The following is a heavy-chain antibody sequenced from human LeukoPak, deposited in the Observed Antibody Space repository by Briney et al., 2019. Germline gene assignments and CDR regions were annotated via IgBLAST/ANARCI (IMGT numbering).Heavy chain of an antibody. V-gene: IGHV3-7*01. CDR1: GFTFSSYW. Sequence: GGSLRLSCAASGFTFSSYWMSWVRRAPGKGLEWVANINQDGSAIYYVGSVRGRFTVSRDNDKNSVLLQMKSLRAEDTAVYYCARLRWICSDGVCYTGLEHWGQGSLVTVSS. D-gene: IGHD2-8*01. CDR2: INQDGSAI. J-gene: IGHJ4*02. CDR3: ARLRWICSDGVCYTGLEH.